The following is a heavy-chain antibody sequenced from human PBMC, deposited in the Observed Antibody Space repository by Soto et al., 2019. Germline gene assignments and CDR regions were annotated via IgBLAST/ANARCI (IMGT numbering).Heavy chain of an antibody. J-gene: IGHJ6*02. D-gene: IGHD2-2*01. CDR1: GYTLTELS. CDR3: ARGLVPAATYDV. V-gene: IGHV1-24*01. CDR2: FDPEDGET. Sequence: GASVKVSCKVSGYTLTELSMHWVRQAPGKGLEWMGGFDPEDGETIYAQKFQGRVTMTRDTSISTAYMELSRLRSDDTAVYYCARGLVPAATYDVWGQGTTVTVSS.